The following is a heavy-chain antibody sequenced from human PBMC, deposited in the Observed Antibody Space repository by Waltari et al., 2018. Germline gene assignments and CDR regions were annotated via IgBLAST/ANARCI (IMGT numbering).Heavy chain of an antibody. CDR2: ISYDGSNN. V-gene: IGHV3-30*18. CDR1: GFTFSSYG. D-gene: IGHD6-19*01. Sequence: QVQLVESGGGVVQPGRSLRLSCAASGFTFSSYGMHWVRQAPGKGLHWLAVISYDGSNNYDADSVNGRFTSSRYNSKTTLFLQINILRAEDTAVYSFSKDGQLLLPYWYFDLCCRGTLVSFFS. J-gene: IGHJ2*01. CDR3: SKDGQLLLPYWYFDL.